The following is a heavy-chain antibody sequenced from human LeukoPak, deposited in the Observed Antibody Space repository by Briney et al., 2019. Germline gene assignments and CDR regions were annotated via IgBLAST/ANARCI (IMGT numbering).Heavy chain of an antibody. CDR3: ASRGDYYGSGSPDFDY. J-gene: IGHJ4*02. V-gene: IGHV3-21*01. D-gene: IGHD3-10*01. Sequence: PGGSLKLSCAASGFTFSSYSMNWVRQAPGKGLEWVSSISSSSSYIYYADSVQGRFTISRDNAKNSLYLQMNSLRAEDTAVYYCASRGDYYGSGSPDFDYWGQGTLVTVSS. CDR2: ISSSSSYI. CDR1: GFTFSSYS.